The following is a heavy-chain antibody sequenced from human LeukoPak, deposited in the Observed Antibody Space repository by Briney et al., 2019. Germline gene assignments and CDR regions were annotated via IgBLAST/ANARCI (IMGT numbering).Heavy chain of an antibody. CDR1: GGSLTSYY. Sequence: SETLSLTCTVSGGSLTSYYWNWIRQPPGKGLEWIGYLHYSGSPNYNPSLKSRVTISLDTSRNQFSLKLSSVTAADTAVYYCARGIAAGDSFDSRGQGTLVTVSS. D-gene: IGHD6-13*01. V-gene: IGHV4-59*01. J-gene: IGHJ4*02. CDR2: LHYSGSP. CDR3: ARGIAAGDSFDS.